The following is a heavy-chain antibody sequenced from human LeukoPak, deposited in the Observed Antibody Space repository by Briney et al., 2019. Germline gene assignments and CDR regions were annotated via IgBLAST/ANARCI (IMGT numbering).Heavy chain of an antibody. CDR2: VSHTGST. CDR3: ARVDGWAYSGYDAFAFLRAP. Sequence: PSETLSLTCTVSGGSISGYYWSWIRQPPGKGLEWIGRVSHTGSTDYNPSLRSRVIVSVDTSKDQFSLKLSSVTTADTAVYYCARVDGWAYSGYDAFAFLRAPWGQGTLVTVSS. V-gene: IGHV4-34*01. D-gene: IGHD5-12*01. CDR1: GGSISGYY. J-gene: IGHJ5*02.